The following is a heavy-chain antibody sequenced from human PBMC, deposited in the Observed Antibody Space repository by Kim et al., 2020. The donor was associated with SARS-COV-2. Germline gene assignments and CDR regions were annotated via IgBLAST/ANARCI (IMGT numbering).Heavy chain of an antibody. CDR1: GFTFSSYG. V-gene: IGHV3-30*18. CDR2: ISYDGSNK. J-gene: IGHJ4*02. CDR3: AKDDPSNYYGSGSYYNY. Sequence: GGSLRLSCAASGFTFSSYGMHWVRQAPGKGLEWVAVISYDGSNKYYADSVKGRFTISRDNSKNTLYLQMNSLRAEDTAVYYCAKDDPSNYYGSGSYYNYWGQGTLVTVSP. D-gene: IGHD3-10*01.